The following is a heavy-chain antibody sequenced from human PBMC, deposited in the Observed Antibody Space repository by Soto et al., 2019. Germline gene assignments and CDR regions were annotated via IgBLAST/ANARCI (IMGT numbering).Heavy chain of an antibody. J-gene: IGHJ4*02. V-gene: IGHV2-26*02. Sequence: ESGPTLVNPTETLTLTCTVSGFSLSRTDVGVSWIRQPPGKALEWLAHIFSNDETSYSTSLKSRLTISKDTSKSQVVLIMTNVDPVDTATYYCARISRYGYDFDYWGQGTLVTVSS. CDR3: ARISRYGYDFDY. CDR1: GFSLSRTDVG. D-gene: IGHD5-12*01. CDR2: IFSNDET.